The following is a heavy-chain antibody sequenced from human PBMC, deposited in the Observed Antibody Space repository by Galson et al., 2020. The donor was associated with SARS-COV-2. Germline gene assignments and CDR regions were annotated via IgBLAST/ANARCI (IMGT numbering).Heavy chain of an antibody. J-gene: IGHJ4*02. CDR2: INPNSGGT. D-gene: IGHD5-18*01. Sequence: ASVKVSCKASGYTFTGYYMHWVRQAPGQGLVWMGWINPNSGGTNYAQKFQGRVTMTRDTSISTAYMELSRLRSDDTAGYYCARGPWDTAMALSWGQGTLVTVSS. CDR1: GYTFTGYY. V-gene: IGHV1-2*02. CDR3: ARGPWDTAMALS.